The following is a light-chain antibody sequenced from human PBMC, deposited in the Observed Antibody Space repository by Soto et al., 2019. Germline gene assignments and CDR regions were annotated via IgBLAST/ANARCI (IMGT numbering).Light chain of an antibody. J-gene: IGKJ5*01. V-gene: IGKV3-20*01. CDR3: QQYTNAHGIT. CDR1: QGVGNKY. Sequence: EIALTQSPGTLSLSPGERATLSCRASQGVGNKYLAWYQQRPGQAPSLLIYAASSRATGVPDRFSGSGSGTDFTLTISRLEPEDVAVYYCQQYTNAHGITFGQGTLLEIK. CDR2: AAS.